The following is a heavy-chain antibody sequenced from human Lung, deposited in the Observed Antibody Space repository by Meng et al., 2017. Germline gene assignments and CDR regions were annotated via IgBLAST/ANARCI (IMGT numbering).Heavy chain of an antibody. CDR1: GGSFSDYY. CDR3: ARGPTTMAHDFDY. V-gene: IGHV4-34*01. CDR2: INHSGST. J-gene: IGHJ4*02. Sequence: QGQLKQLGEGLLKPSGTLSLTFVVSGGSFSDYYWSWIRQPPGKGLEWIGEINHSGSTNYNPSLESRATISVDTSQNNLSLKPSSVTAADSAVYYCARGPTTMAHDFDYWGQGTLVTVSS. D-gene: IGHD4-11*01.